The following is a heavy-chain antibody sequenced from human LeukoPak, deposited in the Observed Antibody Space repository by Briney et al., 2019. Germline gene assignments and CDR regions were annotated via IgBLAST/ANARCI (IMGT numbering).Heavy chain of an antibody. CDR1: GFTFSSYG. Sequence: HAGGSLRLSCAASGFTFSSYGMHWVRQAPGKGLEWVAFIRYDGSNKYYADSVKGRFTISRDNSKNTLYLQMNSLRAEDTAVYYCAKVSQIVVVVAASGYWGQGTLVTVSS. CDR3: AKVSQIVVVVAASGY. D-gene: IGHD2-15*01. CDR2: IRYDGSNK. V-gene: IGHV3-30*02. J-gene: IGHJ4*02.